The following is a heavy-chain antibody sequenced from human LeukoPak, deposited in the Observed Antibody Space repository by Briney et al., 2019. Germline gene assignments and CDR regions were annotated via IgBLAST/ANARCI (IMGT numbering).Heavy chain of an antibody. D-gene: IGHD3-16*02. V-gene: IGHV1-8*03. J-gene: IGHJ4*02. CDR1: GYTFTSYD. Sequence: APVKVSCKASGYTFTSYDINWVRQATGQGLEWMGWMNPNSGNTGYAQKFQGRVTITRNTSISTAYMELSSLRSEDTAVYYCARERYDYVWGSYRPGFDYWGQGTLVTVSS. CDR2: MNPNSGNT. CDR3: ARERYDYVWGSYRPGFDY.